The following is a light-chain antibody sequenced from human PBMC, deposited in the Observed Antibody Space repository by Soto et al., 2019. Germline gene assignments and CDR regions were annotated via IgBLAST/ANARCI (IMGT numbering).Light chain of an antibody. CDR2: DAS. V-gene: IGKV1-6*01. J-gene: IGKJ1*01. CDR1: QDIRSD. Sequence: AIQMTQAPYYLCTAVGGGSTIISLASQDIRSDLGWYQQKPGRAPKLLIYDASSLQGGVPSRFSGSGSGTDFTLTITSLQTEDFATYYCLQDYDYLWTFGQGTKVDIK. CDR3: LQDYDYLWT.